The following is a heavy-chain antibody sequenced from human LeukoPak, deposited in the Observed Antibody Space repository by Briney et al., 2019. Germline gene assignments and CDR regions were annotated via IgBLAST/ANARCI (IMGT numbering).Heavy chain of an antibody. D-gene: IGHD3-22*01. CDR3: ASSIPSSGYPFQLDY. CDR2: IYYSGST. CDR1: GGSISSYY. J-gene: IGHJ4*02. Sequence: SETLSLTCTVSGGSISSYYWSWIRPPPGKGLEWIGYIYYSGSTNYNPSLKSRVTISVDTSKNQFSLKLSSVTAADTAVYYCASSIPSSGYPFQLDYWGQGTLVTVSS. V-gene: IGHV4-59*08.